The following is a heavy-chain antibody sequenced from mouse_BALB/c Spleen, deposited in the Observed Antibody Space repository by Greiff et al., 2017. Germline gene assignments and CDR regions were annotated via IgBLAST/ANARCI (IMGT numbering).Heavy chain of an antibody. CDR2: ISSGSSTI. CDR1: GFTFSSFG. V-gene: IGHV5-17*02. D-gene: IGHD2-4*01. CDR3: ARVGGMIYWYFDV. Sequence: EVQRVESGGGLVQPGGSRKLSCAASGFTFSSFGMHWVRQAPEKGLEWVAYISSGSSTIYYADTVKGRFTISRDNPKNTLFLQMTSLRSEDTAMYYCARVGGMIYWYFDVWGAGTTVTVSS. J-gene: IGHJ1*01.